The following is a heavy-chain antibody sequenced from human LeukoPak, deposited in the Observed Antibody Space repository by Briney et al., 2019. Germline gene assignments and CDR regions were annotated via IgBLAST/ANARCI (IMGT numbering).Heavy chain of an antibody. Sequence: GGSLRLSCAASGFTFDDYAMHWVRQAPGKGLEWVSGISWNSGSIGYADSVKGRFTISRDNSKNTLYLQMNSLRAEDTAVYYCARDLLPIFDWLLRGYFDYWGQGTLVTVSS. D-gene: IGHD3-9*01. CDR2: ISWNSGSI. CDR1: GFTFDDYA. V-gene: IGHV3-9*01. J-gene: IGHJ4*02. CDR3: ARDLLPIFDWLLRGYFDY.